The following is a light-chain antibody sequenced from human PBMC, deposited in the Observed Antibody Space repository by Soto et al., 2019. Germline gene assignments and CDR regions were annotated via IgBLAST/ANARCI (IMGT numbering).Light chain of an antibody. V-gene: IGKV1-5*03. CDR3: QHYNSYSEA. CDR2: KAS. J-gene: IGKJ1*01. Sequence: DNQMTQSPSTLSASVGDRVAIPCRASQSITNRLAWYQQKPGKAPKLLIYKASSLKSGVPSRFSGSGSGTEFTLTISSLQPDDFATYYCQHYNSYSEAFGQGTKVDIK. CDR1: QSITNR.